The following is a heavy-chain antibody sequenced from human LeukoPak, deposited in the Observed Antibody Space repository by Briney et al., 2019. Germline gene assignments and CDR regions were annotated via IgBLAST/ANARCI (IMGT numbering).Heavy chain of an antibody. CDR1: GFTFSSYG. D-gene: IGHD2-15*01. V-gene: IGHV3-30*03. Sequence: GRSLRLPCAASGFTFSSYGMHRVRQAPGKGLEWVAVISYDGSNKYYADSVKGRFTISRDNSKNTLYLQMNSLRAEDTAVYYCARDRRGVVVVAATPTEIQHWGQGTLVTVSS. CDR3: ARDRRGVVVVAATPTEIQH. J-gene: IGHJ1*01. CDR2: ISYDGSNK.